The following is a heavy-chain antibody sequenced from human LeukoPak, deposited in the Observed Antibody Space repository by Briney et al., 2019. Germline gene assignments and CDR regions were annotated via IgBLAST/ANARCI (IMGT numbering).Heavy chain of an antibody. CDR2: TYYRSKWYS. CDR3: ARTSRYSSDY. D-gene: IGHD6-13*01. V-gene: IGHV6-1*01. J-gene: IGHJ4*02. Sequence: SQTLSLTCVISGDSVSSNSAAWNWIRQSPSRGLEWLGRTYYRSKWYSDYAISVRSRITINPDTSKNQFSLQLNSVTPEDTAVYYCARTSRYSSDYWGQGTLVTVSS. CDR1: GDSVSSNSAA.